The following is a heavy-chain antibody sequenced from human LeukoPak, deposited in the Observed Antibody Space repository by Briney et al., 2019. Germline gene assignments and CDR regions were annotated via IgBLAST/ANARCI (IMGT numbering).Heavy chain of an antibody. V-gene: IGHV3-30*04. CDR3: ARSDPLTHYYHTSGSYYLDY. CDR2: ISYDGRSK. Sequence: GGSLRLSCAASGFTFSNYAMHWVRQTPGKGLEWVAVISYDGRSKYHADSVKGRFTISRDNAKNSLYLQMNSLRDKDTAVYYCARSDPLTHYYHTSGSYYLDYWGQGTPVTVSS. D-gene: IGHD3-22*01. CDR1: GFTFSNYA. J-gene: IGHJ4*02.